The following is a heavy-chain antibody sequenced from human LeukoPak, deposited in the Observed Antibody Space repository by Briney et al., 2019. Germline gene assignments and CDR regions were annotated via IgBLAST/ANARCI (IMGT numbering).Heavy chain of an antibody. J-gene: IGHJ3*02. CDR1: GGTFSSYA. Sequence: ASVKVSCKASGGTFSSYAISRVRQAPGQGLEWMGRIIPILGIANYAQKFQGRVMITADKSTSTAYMELSSLRSEDTAVYYCARPETTVTTMFAGDAFDIWSQGTMVTVSS. D-gene: IGHD4-17*01. CDR2: IIPILGIA. V-gene: IGHV1-69*04. CDR3: ARPETTVTTMFAGDAFDI.